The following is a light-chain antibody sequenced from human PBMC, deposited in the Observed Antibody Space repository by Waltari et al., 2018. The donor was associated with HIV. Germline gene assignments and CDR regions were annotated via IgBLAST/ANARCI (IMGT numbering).Light chain of an antibody. V-gene: IGLV1-44*01. CDR1: SSNIGSNT. Sequence: QSVLPQPPSASGTPGQRFTIPCSGCSSNIGSNTVNWYQQLPGTAPKLLIYSNNQRPSGVPDRFSGSKSGTSASLAISGLQSEDEADYYCAAWDDSLNGHWVFGGGTKLTVL. CDR2: SNN. CDR3: AAWDDSLNGHWV. J-gene: IGLJ3*02.